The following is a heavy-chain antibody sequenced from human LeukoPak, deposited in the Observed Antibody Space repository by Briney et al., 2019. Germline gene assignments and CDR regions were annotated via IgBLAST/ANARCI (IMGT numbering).Heavy chain of an antibody. J-gene: IGHJ4*02. V-gene: IGHV3-74*01. CDR3: GRSLDY. CDR2: INPDGSST. Sequence: PGGSLRLSCAASGLTFSNFWMHWVRQVPGKGLVWVSRINPDGSSTGYADSVKGRFTISRDNAKNTLHLQMNSLRAEDTAMYYCGRSLDYWGQGTLVTVSS. CDR1: GLTFSNFW.